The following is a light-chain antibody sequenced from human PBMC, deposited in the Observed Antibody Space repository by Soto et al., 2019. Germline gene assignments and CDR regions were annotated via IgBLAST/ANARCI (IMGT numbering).Light chain of an antibody. CDR2: DAS. Sequence: DIQMTQSPSTLSASVGDRVTITCRASQSISSWLAWYQQKPGKAPKLLIYDASSLESGVPSRFSGSGSGTEFTLTISSLQPDDFATYYCQQYNRSFTVGLGTKVDIK. CDR1: QSISSW. V-gene: IGKV1-5*01. CDR3: QQYNRSFT. J-gene: IGKJ3*01.